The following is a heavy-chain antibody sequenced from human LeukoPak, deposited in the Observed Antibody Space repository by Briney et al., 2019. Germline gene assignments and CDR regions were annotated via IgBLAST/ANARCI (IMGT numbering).Heavy chain of an antibody. CDR1: GGTFSSYA. CDR2: IIPIFGTA. V-gene: IGHV1-69*01. CDR3: ASANSGLLRVWVFDY. D-gene: IGHD1-26*01. Sequence: SVNVSCKASGGTFSSYAISWVRQAPGQGLEWMGGIIPIFGTANYAQKFQGRVTITADESTSTAYMELSSLRSEDTAVYYCASANSGLLRVWVFDYWGQGTLVTVSS. J-gene: IGHJ4*02.